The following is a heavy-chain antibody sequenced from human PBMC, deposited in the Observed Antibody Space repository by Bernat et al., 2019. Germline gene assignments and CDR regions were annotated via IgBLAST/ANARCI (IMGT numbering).Heavy chain of an antibody. V-gene: IGHV3-23*04. CDR3: AKEEAFCGTGCYSLADC. CDR2: ISGPGVTT. CDR1: GFTFSSYA. D-gene: IGHD2-21*02. Sequence: EVQVVESGGGLVQPGGSLRLSCAASGFTFSSYAMSWVRQAPGKVLEWVALISGPGVTTHYAESVKGRFTISRDNSKNKLFLQMNSLRAEDTAVYYCAKEEAFCGTGCYSLADCWGQGTLVTVSS. J-gene: IGHJ4*02.